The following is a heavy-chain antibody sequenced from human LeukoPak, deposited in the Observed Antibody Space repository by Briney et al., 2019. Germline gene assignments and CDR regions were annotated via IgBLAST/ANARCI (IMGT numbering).Heavy chain of an antibody. CDR1: GFTFSNYG. Sequence: GGSLRLSCAASGFTFSNYGMRWVRQAPGKGLEWVAVIWYDGSSKYNIDSVKGRCTISRDNSKNTLYLQLNSLRAEDTAVYYCAKGHSSGWYPSLDYWGQGTLVTVSS. CDR2: IWYDGSSK. J-gene: IGHJ4*02. V-gene: IGHV3-33*06. CDR3: AKGHSSGWYPSLDY. D-gene: IGHD6-19*01.